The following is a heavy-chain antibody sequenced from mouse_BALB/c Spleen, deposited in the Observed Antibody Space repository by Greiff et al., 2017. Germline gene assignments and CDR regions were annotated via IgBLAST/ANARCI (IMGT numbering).Heavy chain of an antibody. CDR1: GYTFTSYW. D-gene: IGHD1-1*01. V-gene: IGHV1S22*01. CDR2: IYPGSGST. Sequence: LKQPGSELVRPGASVKLSCKASGYTFTSYWMHWVKQRPGQGLEWIGNIYPGSGSTNYDEKFKSKATLTVDTSSSTAYMQLSSLTSEDSAVYYCTRSYGAYWGQGTLVTVSA. J-gene: IGHJ3*01. CDR3: TRSYGAY.